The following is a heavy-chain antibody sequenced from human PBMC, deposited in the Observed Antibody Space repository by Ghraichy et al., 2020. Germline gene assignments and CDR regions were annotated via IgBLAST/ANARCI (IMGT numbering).Heavy chain of an antibody. CDR2: IRSKANSYAI. CDR3: TRQGSSTTYYYGHSGPTLWGF. Sequence: GGSLSLSCAASGFTFSGSAMDWVRQASGKGLERVGRIRSKANSYAIEYAESVKGRFTISRDDSKNTAFLQMTNLKTEDTAVYYCTRQGSSTTYYYGHSGPTLWGFGGQGNRVTV. V-gene: IGHV3-73*01. CDR1: GFTFSGSA. D-gene: IGHD3-10*01. J-gene: IGHJ4*02.